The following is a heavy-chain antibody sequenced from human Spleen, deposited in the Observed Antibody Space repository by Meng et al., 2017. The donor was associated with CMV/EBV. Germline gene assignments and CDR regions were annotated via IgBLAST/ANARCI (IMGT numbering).Heavy chain of an antibody. V-gene: IGHV3-23*01. J-gene: IGHJ3*02. D-gene: IGHD3-10*01. CDR3: AKGSGGDI. CDR1: AFTFRNFG. CDR2: ISDSGGST. Sequence: LRLSCAASAFTFRNFGMSWVRQALGKGLEWVSHISDSGGSTYYADSVKGRFTISRDNPKNMLYLQMHSLRAEDTAMYYCAKGSGGDIWGRGTMVTVSS.